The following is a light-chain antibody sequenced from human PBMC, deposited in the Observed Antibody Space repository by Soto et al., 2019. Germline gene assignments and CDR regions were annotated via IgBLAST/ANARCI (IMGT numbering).Light chain of an antibody. Sequence: NFMLTQSHSVSESPGKTVTISCTRSSGTIASNYVQWFQQRPDSAPTTLIFEDNERPSGVPDRFSGSIDSSSNSASLTISGLQTEDEADYYCQSYDSDNWVFGGGTKLTVL. CDR2: EDN. J-gene: IGLJ3*02. CDR3: QSYDSDNWV. CDR1: SGTIASNY. V-gene: IGLV6-57*04.